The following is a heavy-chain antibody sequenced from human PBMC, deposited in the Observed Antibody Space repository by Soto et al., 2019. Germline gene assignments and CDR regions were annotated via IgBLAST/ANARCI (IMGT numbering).Heavy chain of an antibody. CDR2: ISAYNGNT. D-gene: IGHD6-6*01. J-gene: IGHJ6*02. CDR3: AREVGYSSSKADYYYGMDV. Sequence: GASVKVSCKASGYTFTSYGISWVRQAPGQGLEWMGWISAYNGNTNYAQKLQGRVTMTTDTSTSTAYMELRSLRSDDTAVYYCAREVGYSSSKADYYYGMDVWGQGTTVTVSS. V-gene: IGHV1-18*01. CDR1: GYTFTSYG.